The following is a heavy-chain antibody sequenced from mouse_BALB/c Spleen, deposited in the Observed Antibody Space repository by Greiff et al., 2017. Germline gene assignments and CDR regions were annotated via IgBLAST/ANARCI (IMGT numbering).Heavy chain of an antibody. D-gene: IGHD4-1*02. V-gene: IGHV1-5*01. CDR1: GYSFTSYW. J-gene: IGHJ4*01. CDR3: ARPTDYYAMDY. Sequence: VQLQQSGTVLARPGASVKMSCKASGYSFTSYWMHWVKQRPGQGLEWIGAIYPGNSDTSYNQKFKGKATFTVDTSSSTAYMQFNSLTSEDSAVYYCARPTDYYAMDYWGQGTSVTVSS. CDR2: IYPGNSDT.